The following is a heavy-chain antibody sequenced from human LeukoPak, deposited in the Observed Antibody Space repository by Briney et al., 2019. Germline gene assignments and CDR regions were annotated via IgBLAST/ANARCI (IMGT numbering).Heavy chain of an antibody. Sequence: GSLRLSCAASGFTFSSYSMNWVRQAPGKGLEWVSSISSDSNYIYYTDSVKGRFTISRDNAKNLLYLQMSSLRAEDTAVYYCARDVSRISDYWGQGTLVTVSS. CDR3: ARDVSRISDY. CDR2: ISSDSNYI. V-gene: IGHV3-21*01. J-gene: IGHJ4*02. CDR1: GFTFSSYS. D-gene: IGHD2-15*01.